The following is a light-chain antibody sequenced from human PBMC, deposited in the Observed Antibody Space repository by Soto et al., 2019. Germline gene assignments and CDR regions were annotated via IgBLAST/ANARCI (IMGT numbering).Light chain of an antibody. CDR2: DVT. J-gene: IGLJ3*02. CDR3: SSYTTRSSPL. CDR1: SSDVGAYNY. Sequence: QSVLTQPASVSGSPGQSITISCTGTSSDVGAYNYVSWYQQHPGKAPKLMIYDVTNRPSGVSNRFSGSKSGNTASLTISGLQPEDEADYYCSSYTTRSSPLFGGGTNVTVL. V-gene: IGLV2-14*01.